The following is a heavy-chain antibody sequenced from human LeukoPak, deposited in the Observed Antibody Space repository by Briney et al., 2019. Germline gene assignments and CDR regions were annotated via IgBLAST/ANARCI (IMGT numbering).Heavy chain of an antibody. D-gene: IGHD3-9*01. V-gene: IGHV4-31*03. Sequence: PSETLSLTSTVSGGSISSGGYYWSWIRQHPGKGLEWIGYIYYSGSTYYNPSLKSRVTISVDTSKNQFSLKLSSVTAADTAVYYCARVGYDIAPGWWFDPWGQGTLVTVSS. CDR3: ARVGYDIAPGWWFDP. CDR1: GGSISSGGYY. J-gene: IGHJ5*02. CDR2: IYYSGST.